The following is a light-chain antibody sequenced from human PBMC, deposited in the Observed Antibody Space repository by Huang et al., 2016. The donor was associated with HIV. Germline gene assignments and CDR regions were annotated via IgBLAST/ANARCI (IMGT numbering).Light chain of an antibody. CDR3: QQYNNKWYT. V-gene: IGKV3-15*01. CDR2: GAS. Sequence: EIVMTQSPPTLSVSPGERATLSCRACQSVSSYLSWYQQKPGQAPRLLIYGASTRATGTPARFSGSGSGTEFTLTISSLQSEDFAVYYCQQYNNKWYTFGQGTKLEIK. CDR1: QSVSSY. J-gene: IGKJ2*01.